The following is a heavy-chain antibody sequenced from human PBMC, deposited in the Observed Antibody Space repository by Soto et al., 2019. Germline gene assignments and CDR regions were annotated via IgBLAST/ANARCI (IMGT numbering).Heavy chain of an antibody. Sequence: ASVKVSCKASGYTFTSYGISWVRQAPGQGLEWMGWISAYNGNTNYAQKLQGRVTMTTDTSTSTAYMELRSLRSDDTAVYYCARGAITFGGVIVIDYYYYMDVWGKGTTVTVSS. J-gene: IGHJ6*03. CDR3: ARGAITFGGVIVIDYYYYMDV. CDR1: GYTFTSYG. V-gene: IGHV1-18*01. D-gene: IGHD3-16*02. CDR2: ISAYNGNT.